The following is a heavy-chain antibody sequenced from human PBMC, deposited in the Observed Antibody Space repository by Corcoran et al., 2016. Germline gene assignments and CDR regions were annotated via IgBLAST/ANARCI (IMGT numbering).Heavy chain of an antibody. V-gene: IGHV4-39*07. D-gene: IGHD3-22*01. CDR2: IYSNGNT. Sequence: QLQLQKSDPGLVKPSETLSLTCAVSGDSLSSSNYYWGWIRQPPGKGLEWIGSIYSNGNTYHNPSLKSRVTISRDTSRNQFSLMLKSVTAADMAVYYCARGPYSYDTSRRYFDLWGRGTLVTVSS. CDR3: ARGPYSYDTSRRYFDL. J-gene: IGHJ2*01. CDR1: GDSLSSSNYY.